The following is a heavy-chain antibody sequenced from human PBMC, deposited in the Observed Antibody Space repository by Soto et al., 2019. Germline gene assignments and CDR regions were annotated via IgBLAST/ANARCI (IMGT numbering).Heavy chain of an antibody. CDR3: ARHSGYEYVVDY. Sequence: QVQLVQSGAEVKKPGASFMVSCKASGYTFTGYYIQCVRQAPGQGLEWMGWINPNNGDTNRAQKHQGRVTMTRDPSTSTAFMELSSLTFDETAGYYCARHSGYEYVVDYWGQGTLVTVSS. CDR1: GYTFTGYY. CDR2: INPNNGDT. V-gene: IGHV1-2*02. J-gene: IGHJ4*02. D-gene: IGHD5-12*01.